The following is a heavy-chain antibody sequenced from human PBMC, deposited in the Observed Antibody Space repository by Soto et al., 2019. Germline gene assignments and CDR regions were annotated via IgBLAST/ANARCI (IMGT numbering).Heavy chain of an antibody. D-gene: IGHD1-1*01. J-gene: IGHJ3*02. Sequence: SLRLSCAAPAFTFSNFWMHWVRQAPGKGLVWVSRINSDGSTTNYADSVKGRFTFSRDNARNTLYLQMDSLRAEDTAVYYCARWNYGFNMWGQGTMVTVSS. CDR3: ARWNYGFNM. V-gene: IGHV3-74*01. CDR2: INSDGSTT. CDR1: AFTFSNFW.